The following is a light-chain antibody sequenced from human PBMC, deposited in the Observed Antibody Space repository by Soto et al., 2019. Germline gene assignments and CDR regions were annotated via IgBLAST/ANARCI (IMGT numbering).Light chain of an antibody. J-gene: IGKJ5*01. V-gene: IGKV3-20*01. CDR2: GAS. Sequence: SPGTLSLSPGERATLSCRASQSVSSSYLAWYQQKPGQAPRLLIYGASSRATGIPDRFTGGGSGTDFTLTIRRLEPADFAVYCCQQYGSSPPITFGXGTRLEIK. CDR3: QQYGSSPPIT. CDR1: QSVSSSY.